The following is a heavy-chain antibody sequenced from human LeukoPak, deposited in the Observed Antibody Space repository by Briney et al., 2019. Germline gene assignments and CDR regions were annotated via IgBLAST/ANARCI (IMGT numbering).Heavy chain of an antibody. Sequence: MTSETLSLTCTVSGGSISSYYWSWIRQPPGKGLEWIGYIYYSGSTNYNPSLKSRVTISVDTSKNQFSLKLSSVTAADTAVYYCARLKLVGATGFDYWGQGTLVTVSS. D-gene: IGHD1-26*01. CDR1: GGSISSYY. J-gene: IGHJ4*02. CDR3: ARLKLVGATGFDY. CDR2: IYYSGST. V-gene: IGHV4-59*08.